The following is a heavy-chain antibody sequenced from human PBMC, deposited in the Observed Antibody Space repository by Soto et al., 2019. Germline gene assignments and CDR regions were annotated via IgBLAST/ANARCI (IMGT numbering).Heavy chain of an antibody. J-gene: IGHJ6*02. V-gene: IGHV1-2*02. CDR3: ARGRRFLEWLTDYYYYGMDV. CDR2: IYPNSGGS. Sequence: ASVKVSCKASGYTFTGYYMHWVRQAPGQGLEWMGWIYPNSGGSNYAQKFQVRVTMTRDTSISTAYMELSRLRSDDTAVYYCARGRRFLEWLTDYYYYGMDVWGQGTTVTVSS. CDR1: GYTFTGYY. D-gene: IGHD3-3*01.